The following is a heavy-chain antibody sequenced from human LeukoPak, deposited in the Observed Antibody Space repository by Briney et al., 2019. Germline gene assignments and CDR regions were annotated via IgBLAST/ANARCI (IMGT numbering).Heavy chain of an antibody. D-gene: IGHD3-9*01. CDR1: GFPFSSYV. CDR2: INHNGETI. CDR3: ARDNDWAFDY. Sequence: GGSLRLSCAASGFPFSSYVMSWVRQAPGKGLEWVSYINHNGETIYYPDFVKGRFTISRDNAKNSLYLQMNSLRDEDTAVYYCARDNDWAFDYWGQGTLVTVSS. V-gene: IGHV3-48*02. J-gene: IGHJ4*02.